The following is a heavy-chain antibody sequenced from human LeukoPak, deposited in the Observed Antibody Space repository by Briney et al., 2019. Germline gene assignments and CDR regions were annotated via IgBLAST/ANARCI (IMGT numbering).Heavy chain of an antibody. CDR3: ARVIPEPYYYDSSGYLDY. CDR1: GFTFTDEY. J-gene: IGHJ4*02. V-gene: IGHV1-46*01. D-gene: IGHD3-22*01. CDR2: INPSGGST. Sequence: ASVKVSSKSSGFTFTDEYIHWVRQAPGQGLEWMGIINPSGGSTSYAQKFQGRVTMTRDTSTSTVYMELSSLRSEDTAVYYCARVIPEPYYYDSSGYLDYWGQGTLVTVSS.